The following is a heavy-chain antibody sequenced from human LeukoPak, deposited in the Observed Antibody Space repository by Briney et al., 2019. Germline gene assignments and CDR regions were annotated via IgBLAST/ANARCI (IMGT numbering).Heavy chain of an antibody. J-gene: IGHJ5*02. Sequence: SETLSLTCTVSGRSVSRDDYYWSWIRQPPGKGLEWIGNIYHTGSTNYNPSLSSRVTLSLDASKNQFSLTLYSVTAVDTAIYYCTGDNDAKWSYSWGQGTLVTVSS. D-gene: IGHD2-15*01. CDR1: GRSVSRDDYY. CDR3: TGDNDAKWSYS. CDR2: IYHTGST. V-gene: IGHV4-61*08.